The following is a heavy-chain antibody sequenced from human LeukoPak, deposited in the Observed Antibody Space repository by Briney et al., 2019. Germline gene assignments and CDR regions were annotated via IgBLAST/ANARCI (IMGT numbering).Heavy chain of an antibody. CDR3: AKDGYDSSGYRQLCFDY. V-gene: IGHV3-23*01. CDR1: GFTFSSYA. Sequence: GGSLRLSCAASGFTFSSYAMSWVRQAPGKGLEWVSAISGSGGSTYYADSVKGRFTISRDNSKNTLYLQMNSLRAEDTAVYYCAKDGYDSSGYRQLCFDYWGQGTLVTVSS. J-gene: IGHJ4*02. CDR2: ISGSGGST. D-gene: IGHD3-22*01.